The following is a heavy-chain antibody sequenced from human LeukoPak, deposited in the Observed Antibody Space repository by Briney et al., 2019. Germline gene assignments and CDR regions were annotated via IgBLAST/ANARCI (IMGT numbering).Heavy chain of an antibody. V-gene: IGHV5-51*01. CDR2: IYPGDSDT. CDR1: GYSFTSYW. J-gene: IGHJ4*02. D-gene: IGHD3-22*01. Sequence: GESLKISCKGSGYSFTSYWIGWVRQMPGKGLEWMGIIYPGDSDTRYSPSLQGQVTTSADKSISTAYLQWSSLKASDTAMYYCAGADSSGYYGIDYWGQGTLVTVSS. CDR3: AGADSSGYYGIDY.